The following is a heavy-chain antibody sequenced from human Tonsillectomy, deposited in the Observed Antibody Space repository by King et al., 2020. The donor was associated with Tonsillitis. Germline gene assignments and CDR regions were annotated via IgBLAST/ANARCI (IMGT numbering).Heavy chain of an antibody. Sequence: VQLVESGGGVVPPGGSLRLSCAASGFTFSTYGMHWVRQAPGKGLEWVAFIRYDGSNKYYADSVKGRFTISRDKNTLYLQMNSLRPEDTAVYYCAKDRAYYYGSGSYSGDYWGQGTLVTVSS. J-gene: IGHJ4*02. CDR2: IRYDGSNK. D-gene: IGHD3-10*01. CDR3: AKDRAYYYGSGSYSGDY. V-gene: IGHV3-30*02. CDR1: GFTFSTYG.